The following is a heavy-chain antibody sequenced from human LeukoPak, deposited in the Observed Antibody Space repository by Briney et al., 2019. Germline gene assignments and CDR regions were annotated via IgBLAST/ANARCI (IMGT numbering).Heavy chain of an antibody. D-gene: IGHD6-6*01. J-gene: IGHJ6*02. CDR3: AGNVPRLYYYGMDV. CDR1: GGSFSGYY. V-gene: IGHV4-59*08. CDR2: IYYSGST. Sequence: SETLSLTCAVYGGSFSGYYWSWIRQPPGKGLEWIGYIYYSGSTNYNPSLKSRVTISVDTSKNQFSLKLSSVTAADTAVYYCAGNVPRLYYYGMDVWGQGTTVTVSS.